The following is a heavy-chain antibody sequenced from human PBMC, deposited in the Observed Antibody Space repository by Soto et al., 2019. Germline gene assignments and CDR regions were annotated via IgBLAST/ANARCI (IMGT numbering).Heavy chain of an antibody. J-gene: IGHJ4*01. V-gene: IGHV4-34*01. CDR2: INHSGST. CDR3: ARAITGTNDDY. Sequence: SETLSLTCAVYGGSFSGYYWSWIRQPPGKGLEWIGEINHSGSTNYNPSLKSRVTISVDTSKNQFSLKLSSVTAADTALYYCARAITGTNDDYWGQGTLVTVSS. D-gene: IGHD1-20*01. CDR1: GGSFSGYY.